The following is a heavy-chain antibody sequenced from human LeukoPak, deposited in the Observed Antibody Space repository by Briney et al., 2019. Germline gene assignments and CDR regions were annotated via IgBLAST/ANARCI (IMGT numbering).Heavy chain of an antibody. D-gene: IGHD3-10*01. Sequence: SETLSLTCAVYGGSFSGYYWSWIRQPPGKGLEWIGEINHSGSTNYNPSLKSRVTISVDTSKNQFSLKLSSVTAADTAVYYCARGRARTIVRGVIKMDWYFDLWGRGTLVTVSS. CDR2: INHSGST. CDR3: ARGRARTIVRGVIKMDWYFDL. V-gene: IGHV4-34*01. CDR1: GGSFSGYY. J-gene: IGHJ2*01.